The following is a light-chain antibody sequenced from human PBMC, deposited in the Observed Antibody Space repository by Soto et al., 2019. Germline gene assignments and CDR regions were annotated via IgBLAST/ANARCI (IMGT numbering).Light chain of an antibody. CDR1: SSDVGGYNY. J-gene: IGLJ3*02. CDR2: EVS. CDR3: SSFTRRSTWL. V-gene: IGLV2-14*03. Sequence: QSALTQPASVSGSPGQSITISCTGASSDVGGYNYVSWYQQHPGKAPKLMIYEVSNRPSGTSYRFSGSKSGNTASLTISGLQAEDEADYYCSSFTRRSTWLFGGGTKVTVL.